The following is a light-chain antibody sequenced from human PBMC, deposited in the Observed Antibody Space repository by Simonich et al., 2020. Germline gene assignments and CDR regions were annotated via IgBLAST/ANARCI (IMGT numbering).Light chain of an antibody. CDR3: CSYAGSSTYVV. V-gene: IGLV2-23*01. J-gene: IGLJ2*01. Sequence: QSALTQPASVSGSPGQSITISCTETSSDVGSYNLVSWYQQHPGKAPKLMIYEGSKRPSGVSTRFSGSKSGNTASLTISGLQAEDEADYYCCSYAGSSTYVVFGGGTKLTVL. CDR1: SSDVGSYNL. CDR2: EGS.